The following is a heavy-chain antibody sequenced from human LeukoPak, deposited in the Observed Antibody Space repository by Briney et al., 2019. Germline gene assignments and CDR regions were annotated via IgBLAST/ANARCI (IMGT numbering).Heavy chain of an antibody. CDR2: VSGGGRST. J-gene: IGHJ4*02. V-gene: IGHV3-23*01. CDR1: RFTFSSYT. CDR3: ARDPVAVTGTFYFDY. Sequence: PGGSLRLSCSASRFTFSSYTMNWVRQAPGKGLEWVSGVSGGGRSTYYADSVKGRFTISRDNSKNTLYLQMNSLRAEDTAVYYCARDPVAVTGTFYFDYWGQGTLVTVSS. D-gene: IGHD6-19*01.